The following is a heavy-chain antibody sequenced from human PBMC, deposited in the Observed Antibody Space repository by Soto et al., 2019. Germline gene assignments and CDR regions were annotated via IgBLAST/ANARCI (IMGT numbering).Heavy chain of an antibody. V-gene: IGHV4-34*01. J-gene: IGHJ6*03. CDR3: ARGIVVVPAAKATHYYMDV. D-gene: IGHD2-2*01. CDR1: GGSFSGYY. Sequence: QVQLQQWGAGLLKPSETLSLTCAVYGGSFSGYYWSWIRQPPGKGLGWIGEINHSGSTNYNPSLKSRVTISVDTSKNQFSLKLSSVTAADTAVYYCARGIVVVPAAKATHYYMDVWGKGTTVTVSS. CDR2: INHSGST.